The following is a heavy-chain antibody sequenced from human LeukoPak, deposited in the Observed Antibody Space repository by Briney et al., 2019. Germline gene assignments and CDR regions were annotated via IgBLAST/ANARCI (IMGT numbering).Heavy chain of an antibody. CDR2: ISSSSSYI. V-gene: IGHV3-21*01. J-gene: IGHJ6*02. CDR1: GFTFSSYS. Sequence: GGSLRLSCAASGFTFSSYSMNWVRQAPGKGLEWVSSISSSSSYIYYADSVKGRFTISRDNAKNSLYLQMNSLRAEDTAVYYCARDRLSMIHGMDVWGQGTTVTVSS. CDR3: ARDRLSMIHGMDV. D-gene: IGHD2/OR15-2a*01.